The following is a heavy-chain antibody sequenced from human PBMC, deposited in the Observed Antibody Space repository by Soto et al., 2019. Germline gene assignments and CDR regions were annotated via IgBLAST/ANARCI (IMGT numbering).Heavy chain of an antibody. CDR2: IIPIFGTA. J-gene: IGHJ4*02. V-gene: IGHV1-69*01. Sequence: QVQLVRSGAEVKKPGSSVKVSCKASGGTFSSYAISWVRQAPGQGLEWMGGIIPIFGTANYAQKFQGRVTITADESTSTAYMELSSLRSEDTAVYYCARDEVGDSGSYYRLARFDYWGQGTLVTVSS. D-gene: IGHD1-26*01. CDR3: ARDEVGDSGSYYRLARFDY. CDR1: GGTFSSYA.